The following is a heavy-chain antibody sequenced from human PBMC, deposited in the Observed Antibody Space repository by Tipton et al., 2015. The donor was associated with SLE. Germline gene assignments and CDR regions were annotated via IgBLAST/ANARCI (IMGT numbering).Heavy chain of an antibody. CDR2: LYNRGSS. J-gene: IGHJ4*02. CDR3: AKIASLGY. CDR1: VHSIRSAHY. Sequence: TLSLTCAVSVHSIRSAHYWGWIRQPPGRGLVWVGSLYNRGSSYYNSSLKTRLSLSVDTSKNQFSLRLASVTAADTAVYYCAKIASLGYWGQGLLVTVSS. D-gene: IGHD3-16*01. V-gene: IGHV4-38-2*01.